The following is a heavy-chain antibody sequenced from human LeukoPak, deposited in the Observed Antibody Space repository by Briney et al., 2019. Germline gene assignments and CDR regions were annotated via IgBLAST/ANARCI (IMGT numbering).Heavy chain of an antibody. CDR2: IKQDGSEK. V-gene: IGHV3-7*01. D-gene: IGHD6-19*01. CDR3: ARDYYGSGWYGDY. J-gene: IGHJ4*02. CDR1: GFTFGIYW. Sequence: GGSLRLSCAASGFTFGIYWMSWVRQAPGKGLEWVANIKQDGSEKFYVDSVKGRFTLSRDNAKNSLFLHMNSLRAEDTAVYYCARDYYGSGWYGDYWGQGTLVTVSS.